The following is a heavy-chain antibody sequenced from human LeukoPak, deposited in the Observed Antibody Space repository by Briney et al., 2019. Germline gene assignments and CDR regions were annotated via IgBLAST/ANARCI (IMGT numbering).Heavy chain of an antibody. CDR3: FDY. V-gene: IGHV3-23*03. CDR2: TYSGGTT. Sequence: PGGSLRLSCAASGFTFSSYAMSWVRQAPGKGLEWVSVTYSGGTTYYTDSVKGRFTISRDTSMNTLYLQMNSLRAEDTAVYSSFDYWGRGTLVTVSS. CDR1: GFTFSSYA. J-gene: IGHJ4*02.